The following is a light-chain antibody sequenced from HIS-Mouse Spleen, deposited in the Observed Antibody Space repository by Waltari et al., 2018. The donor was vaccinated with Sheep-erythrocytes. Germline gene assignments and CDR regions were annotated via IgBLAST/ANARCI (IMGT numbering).Light chain of an antibody. CDR3: QQYNSWPRT. CDR2: GAS. Sequence: ELVRTQSPATLSVSPGERATLACRACQSVSSNLAWYQQKPGQAPKLLIYGASTRATGIPARFSGSGSGTEFTLTISSLQSEDFAAYYCQQYNSWPRTFGQGTKVEIK. CDR1: QSVSSN. V-gene: IGKV3-15*01. J-gene: IGKJ1*01.